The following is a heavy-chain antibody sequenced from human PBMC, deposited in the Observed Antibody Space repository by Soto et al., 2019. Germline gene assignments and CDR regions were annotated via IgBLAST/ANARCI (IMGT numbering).Heavy chain of an antibody. CDR3: ARVFSHSGWYGGGYYYGMDV. Sequence: ASVKVSCKASGYTFTGYYMHWVRQAPGQGLEWMGWINPNSGGTNYAQKFQGRVTMTRDTSISTAYMELSRLGSDDTAVYYCARVFSHSGWYGGGYYYGMDVWGQGTTVTVSS. J-gene: IGHJ6*02. V-gene: IGHV1-2*02. D-gene: IGHD6-19*01. CDR1: GYTFTGYY. CDR2: INPNSGGT.